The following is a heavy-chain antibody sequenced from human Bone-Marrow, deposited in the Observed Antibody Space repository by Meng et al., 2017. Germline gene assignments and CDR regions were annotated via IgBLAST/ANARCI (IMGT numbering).Heavy chain of an antibody. D-gene: IGHD5-12*01. CDR2: IKSKPDGETI. V-gene: IGHV3-15*01. CDR3: SGHIDY. J-gene: IGHJ4*02. CDR1: GFTFSNAY. Sequence: EVQVAESGGGLVKPGGSLRLSCEGSGFTFSNAYMTWVRQVPGKRLEWVGRIKSKPDGETIDYAAPVKGRFTISRDDSKNTVYLQMNSLKTEDTAVYYCSGHIDYWGQGTLVTVSS.